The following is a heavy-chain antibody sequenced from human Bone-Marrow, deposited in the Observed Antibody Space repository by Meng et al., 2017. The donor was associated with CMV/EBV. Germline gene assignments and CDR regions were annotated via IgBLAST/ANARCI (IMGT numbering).Heavy chain of an antibody. J-gene: IGHJ6*02. CDR3: ARRGEEVVPANNHYYYGMDV. Sequence: SVKVSCKASGGTFSSYAISWVRQAPEQGLEWMGGIIPILGIANYAQKFQGRVTITADKSTSTAYMELSSLRSEDTAVYYCARRGEEVVPANNHYYYGMDVWGQGTTVTVSS. V-gene: IGHV1-69*10. CDR1: GGTFSSYA. D-gene: IGHD2-2*01. CDR2: IIPILGIA.